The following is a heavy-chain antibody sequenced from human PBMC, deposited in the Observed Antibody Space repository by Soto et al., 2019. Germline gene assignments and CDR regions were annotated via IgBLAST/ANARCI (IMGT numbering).Heavy chain of an antibody. CDR2: MNPNSGHT. CDR3: ARVPSHCSSTSCYVSH. Sequence: ASVKVSCKASGGTFSSYAISWVRQAPGQGLEWMGWMNPNSGHTGYAQKFQGRVTMTSDTSISTAYMELSSLTSEDTAVYYCARVPSHCSSTSCYVSHWGQGTLVTVSS. V-gene: IGHV1-8*02. J-gene: IGHJ4*02. CDR1: GGTFSSYA. D-gene: IGHD2-2*01.